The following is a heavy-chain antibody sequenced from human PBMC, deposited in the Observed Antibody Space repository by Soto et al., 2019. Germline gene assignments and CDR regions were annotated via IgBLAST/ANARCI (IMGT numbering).Heavy chain of an antibody. Sequence: SETLSLTCTVSGGSISSYYWSWIRQPPGKGLEWIGYIYYSGSTNYNPSLKSRVTISVDTSKNQFSLKLSSVTAADTAVYYCARDRGPALWDAFDIWGQGTMVTVSS. CDR3: ARDRGPALWDAFDI. V-gene: IGHV4-59*01. D-gene: IGHD3-10*01. J-gene: IGHJ3*02. CDR2: IYYSGST. CDR1: GGSISSYY.